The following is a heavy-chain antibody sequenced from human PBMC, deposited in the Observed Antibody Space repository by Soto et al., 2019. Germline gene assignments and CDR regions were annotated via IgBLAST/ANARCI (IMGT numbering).Heavy chain of an antibody. CDR1: GGSISSGGYY. D-gene: IGHD3-10*01. Sequence: SETLSLTCTVSGGSISSGGYYWSWIRQHPGKGLEWIGYIYYSGSTYYNPSLKSRVTISVDTSKNQFSLKLSSVTAADTAVYYCARAEGSGLTDFDYWGQGTLVNVSS. V-gene: IGHV4-31*02. J-gene: IGHJ4*02. CDR2: IYYSGST. CDR3: ARAEGSGLTDFDY.